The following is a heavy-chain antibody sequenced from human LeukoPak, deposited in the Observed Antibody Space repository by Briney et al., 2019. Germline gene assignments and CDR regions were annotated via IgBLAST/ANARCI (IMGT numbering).Heavy chain of an antibody. CDR2: IKQDGSEK. J-gene: IGHJ6*02. Sequence: GGSLRLSCAASGFTFSSYAMSWVRQAPGKGLEWVANIKQDGSEKYYVDSVKGRFTISRDNAKNSLYLQMISPRAEDTAVYYCAREYYGSYPGSYYYYGMDVWGQGTTVTVSS. CDR3: AREYYGSYPGSYYYYGMDV. V-gene: IGHV3-7*01. D-gene: IGHD1-26*01. CDR1: GFTFSSYA.